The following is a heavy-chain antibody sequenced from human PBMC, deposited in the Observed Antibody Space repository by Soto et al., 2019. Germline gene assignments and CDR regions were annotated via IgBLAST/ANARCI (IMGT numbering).Heavy chain of an antibody. CDR1: GGSISSYY. D-gene: IGHD6-13*01. CDR3: ASSNIAAAGFYYYGLDV. CDR2: IYYSGSP. V-gene: IGHV4-59*01. J-gene: IGHJ6*02. Sequence: PSETLSLTCTVSGGSISSYYWSWIRQPPGKGLEWIGYIYYSGSPNYNPSLKSRVTISVDTSKNQFSLKLSSVTAADTAVYYCASSNIAAAGFYYYGLDVWGRGTTVTVS.